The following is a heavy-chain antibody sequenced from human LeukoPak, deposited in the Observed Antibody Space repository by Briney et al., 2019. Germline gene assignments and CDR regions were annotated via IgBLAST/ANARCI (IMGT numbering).Heavy chain of an antibody. D-gene: IGHD3-9*01. J-gene: IGHJ4*02. V-gene: IGHV3-21*01. CDR3: AREGYYDILTGYYNSLADY. CDR2: ISSSSSYI. Sequence: PGGSLRLSCAASGFTFSSYSMNWVRQAPGKGLEWVSSISSSSSYIYYADSVKGRFTISRDNAKNSLYLQMNSLRAEDTAVYYCAREGYYDILTGYYNSLADYWGQGTLVTVSS. CDR1: GFTFSSYS.